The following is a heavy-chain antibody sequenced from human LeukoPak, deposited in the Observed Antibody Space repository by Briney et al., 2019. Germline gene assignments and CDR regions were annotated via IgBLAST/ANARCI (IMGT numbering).Heavy chain of an antibody. Sequence: GSLRLSCAASGFSFSDYYMSWIRQAPVKGLEWIGYIYFSGSTNYNLSLKSRVTISVDTSKTQLSLKLSSVSAADTAVYYCARGGGYFNYWGQGTLVTVSS. D-gene: IGHD3-16*01. V-gene: IGHV4-59*01. CDR1: GFSFSDYY. CDR2: IYFSGST. J-gene: IGHJ4*02. CDR3: ARGGGYFNY.